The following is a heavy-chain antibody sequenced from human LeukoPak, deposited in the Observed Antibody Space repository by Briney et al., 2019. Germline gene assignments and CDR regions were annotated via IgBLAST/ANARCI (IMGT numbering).Heavy chain of an antibody. J-gene: IGHJ5*02. Sequence: SETLSLTCTVSGGSISSYYWSWIRQTAGKGLDWIGRIYTSGSTNYNPSLTSRVTISVDSSKNKFSITLNSVTTPDTPVFYYARDLYSYGYLEETWFDPWGQGTLVTVSS. CDR2: IYTSGST. CDR3: ARDLYSYGYLEETWFDP. D-gene: IGHD5-18*01. CDR1: GGSISSYY. V-gene: IGHV4-4*07.